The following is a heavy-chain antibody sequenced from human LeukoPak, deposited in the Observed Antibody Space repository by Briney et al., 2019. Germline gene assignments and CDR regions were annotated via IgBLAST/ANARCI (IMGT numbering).Heavy chain of an antibody. D-gene: IGHD2-8*01. V-gene: IGHV3-72*01. CDR1: GFTFSDHY. CDR3: ARQLCTNGICYRHFDY. CDR2: TRNKANSYTT. J-gene: IGHJ4*02. Sequence: GWSLRLSCAASGFTFSDHYIDWVRQAPGKGLEGVGRTRNKANSYTTEYAASVKGGFTISRDDSKNSLYLQMNSLKTEHTAVYYCARQLCTNGICYRHFDYWGQGTLVTVSS.